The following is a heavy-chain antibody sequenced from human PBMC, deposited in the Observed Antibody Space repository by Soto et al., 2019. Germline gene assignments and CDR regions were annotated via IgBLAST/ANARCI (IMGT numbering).Heavy chain of an antibody. D-gene: IGHD3-22*01. V-gene: IGHV3-7*04. Sequence: PGGSLRLSCAASGFTFSSYSMNWVRQAPGKGLEWVANIKPDGSEKWYVDSVKGRFTISRDNAKNSLYLQMISLRAEDTAMYYCARGDYYDTSGPFSDAFDIWGQGTMVTVSS. CDR3: ARGDYYDTSGPFSDAFDI. CDR2: IKPDGSEK. J-gene: IGHJ3*02. CDR1: GFTFSSYS.